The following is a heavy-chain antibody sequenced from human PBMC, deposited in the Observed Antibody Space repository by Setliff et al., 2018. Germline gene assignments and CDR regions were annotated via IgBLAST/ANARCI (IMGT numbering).Heavy chain of an antibody. CDR2: ITPIFETA. D-gene: IGHD1-1*01. Sequence: SVKVSCKASGGTFSGYAFSWVRQAPGQGLEWMGGITPIFETAHYAEKFRDRVTITADKSTTTIHMELSSLISEDTAVYFCARDSVTLAQLERRGGWHYYGMGVWGQGTTVTVSS. CDR1: GGTFSGYA. V-gene: IGHV1-69*06. CDR3: ARDSVTLAQLERRGGWHYYGMGV. J-gene: IGHJ6*02.